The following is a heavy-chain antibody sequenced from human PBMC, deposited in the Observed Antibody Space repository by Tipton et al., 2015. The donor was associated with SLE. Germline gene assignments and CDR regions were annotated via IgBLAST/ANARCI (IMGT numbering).Heavy chain of an antibody. CDR3: ARAYCGGDCYYYYYMDV. CDR2: IYYSGST. CDR1: GGSISSYY. Sequence: TLSLTCTVSGGSISSYYWSWIRQPPGKGLEWIGYIYYSGSTNYNPSLKSRVTISVDTSKNQFSLKLSSVTAADTAVYYCARAYCGGDCYYYYYMDVWGKGATVTVSS. V-gene: IGHV4-59*08. D-gene: IGHD2-21*01. J-gene: IGHJ6*03.